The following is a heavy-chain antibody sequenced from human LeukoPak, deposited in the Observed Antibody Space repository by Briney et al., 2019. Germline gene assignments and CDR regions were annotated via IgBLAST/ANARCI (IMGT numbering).Heavy chain of an antibody. CDR3: AKDIIRYSSGWSRFDY. CDR1: GFTFDDYA. J-gene: IGHJ4*02. V-gene: IGHV3-43D*03. Sequence: PGGSLRLSCAASGFTFDDYAMHWVRQAPGKGLEWVSLISWDGGSTYYADSVKGRFTISRDNSKNSLYLQMNSLRAEDTALYYCAKDIIRYSSGWSRFDYWGQGTLVTVSS. D-gene: IGHD6-19*01. CDR2: ISWDGGST.